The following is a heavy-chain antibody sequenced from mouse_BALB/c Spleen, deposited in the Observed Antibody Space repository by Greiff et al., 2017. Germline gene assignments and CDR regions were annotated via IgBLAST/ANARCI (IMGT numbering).Heavy chain of an antibody. D-gene: IGHD1-2*01. V-gene: IGHV3-6*02. CDR1: GYSITSGYY. CDR3: ARGVSTATGWFAY. J-gene: IGHJ3*01. Sequence: EVQRVESGPGLVKPSQSLSLTCSVTGYSITSGYYWNWIRQFPGNQLEWMGYISYDGSNNYNPSLKNRISITRDTSKNQFFLKLNSVTTEDTATYYCARGVSTATGWFAYWGQGTLVTVSA. CDR2: ISYDGSN.